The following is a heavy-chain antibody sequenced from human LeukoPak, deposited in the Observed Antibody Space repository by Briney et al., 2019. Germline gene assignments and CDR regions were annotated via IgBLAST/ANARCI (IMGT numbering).Heavy chain of an antibody. V-gene: IGHV3-33*01. J-gene: IGHJ4*02. D-gene: IGHD6-19*01. CDR2: IWYDGSNK. Sequence: GGSLRLSCAASGFTFSSYGMHWVRQAPGKGLEWVAVIWYDGSNKYYADSVKGRFTISRDNSKNTLYLQMNSLRAEDTAVYYCARSFVPSSIAVAGTTIWGQGTLVTVSS. CDR1: GFTFSSYG. CDR3: ARSFVPSSIAVAGTTI.